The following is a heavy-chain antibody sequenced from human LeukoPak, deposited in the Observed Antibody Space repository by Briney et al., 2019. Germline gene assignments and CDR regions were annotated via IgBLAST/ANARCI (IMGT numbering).Heavy chain of an antibody. J-gene: IGHJ4*02. CDR2: INSDESST. Sequence: GGSLRLSCTASGFTFGDYAMSWIRQAPGKGLVWVSRINSDESSTGYADSVKGRFTISRDNSKNTLYLQMNSLRAEDTAVYYCAKDGGNGGYKDYWGQGTLVTVSS. D-gene: IGHD4-23*01. CDR3: AKDGGNGGYKDY. V-gene: IGHV3-NL1*01. CDR1: GFTFGDYA.